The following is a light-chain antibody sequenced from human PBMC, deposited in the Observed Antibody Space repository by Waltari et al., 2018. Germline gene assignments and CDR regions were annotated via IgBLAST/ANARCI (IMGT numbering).Light chain of an antibody. CDR2: KAA. V-gene: IGKV1-39*01. Sequence: DLQMTQSPSSLSASVGDRVVITCRASQSISSYLNWYQQETGKAPKLLIYKAANLQSGVPSRFSGSGSGTDFTLTIISLQPEDFATYYCQQSYSSPYTFGQGTKVEIK. CDR3: QQSYSSPYT. CDR1: QSISSY. J-gene: IGKJ2*01.